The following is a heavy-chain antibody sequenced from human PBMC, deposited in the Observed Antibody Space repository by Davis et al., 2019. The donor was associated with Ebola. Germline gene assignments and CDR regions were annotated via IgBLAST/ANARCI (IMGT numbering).Heavy chain of an antibody. J-gene: IGHJ6*04. D-gene: IGHD1-7*01. CDR1: GYTFTSYA. Sequence: AASVQVSCKASGYTFTSYAMHWVRQAPGQRLEWMGWINAGNGNTKYSQKFQGRVTITRDTSASTAYMELSSLRSEDTAVYYCARGFSSITGTTGLFWYYGMDVWGKGTTVTVSS. CDR2: INAGNGNT. V-gene: IGHV1-3*01. CDR3: ARGFSSITGTTGLFWYYGMDV.